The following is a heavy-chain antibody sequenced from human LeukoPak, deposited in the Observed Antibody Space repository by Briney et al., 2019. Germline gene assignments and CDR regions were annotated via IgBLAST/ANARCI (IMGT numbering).Heavy chain of an antibody. CDR2: ISAYNGNT. D-gene: IGHD1-20*01. J-gene: IGHJ4*02. CDR1: GYTFTSYG. Sequence: ASVKVPCKASGYTFTSYGISWVRQAPGQGLEWMGWISAYNGNTNYAQKLQGRVTMTTDTSTSTAYMELRSLRSDDTAVYYCARETRNWNYFDYWGQGTLVTVSS. CDR3: ARETRNWNYFDY. V-gene: IGHV1-18*01.